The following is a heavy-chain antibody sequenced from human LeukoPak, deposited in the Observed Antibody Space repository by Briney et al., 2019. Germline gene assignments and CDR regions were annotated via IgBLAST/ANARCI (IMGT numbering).Heavy chain of an antibody. CDR3: ARGRDYGDYGVSY. D-gene: IGHD4-17*01. V-gene: IGHV1-2*02. J-gene: IGHJ4*02. CDR1: GYTFTDYY. Sequence: ASVKVSCKASGYTFTDYYMHWVRQAPGQGLEWMGWINPNSGGTNYAQKFQGRVTMTRDTSISTAYMELSRLRSDDTAVYYCARGRDYGDYGVSYWGQGTLVTVSS. CDR2: INPNSGGT.